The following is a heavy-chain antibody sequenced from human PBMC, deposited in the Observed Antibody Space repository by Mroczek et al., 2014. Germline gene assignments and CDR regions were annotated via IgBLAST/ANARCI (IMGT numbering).Heavy chain of an antibody. CDR2: INHSGST. Sequence: QVQLQQWGAGLLKPSETLSLTCAVYGGSFSGYYWSWIRQPPGKGLEWIGEINHSGSTNYNPSLKSQVTISVDTSKNQFSLKLSSVTAADTAVYYCARREGNGDYVCWGQGTLVTVSS. D-gene: IGHD4-17*01. CDR3: ARREGNGDYVC. J-gene: IGHJ4*02. V-gene: IGHV4-34*01. CDR1: GGSFSGYY.